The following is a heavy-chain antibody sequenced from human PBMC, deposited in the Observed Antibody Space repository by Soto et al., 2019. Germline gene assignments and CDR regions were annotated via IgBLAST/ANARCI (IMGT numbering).Heavy chain of an antibody. D-gene: IGHD5-18*01. CDR3: VRSKGGYSYGTPFDY. Sequence: PGGSLRLSCAASGFTFSSYWMHWVRQAPGKGLVWVSRINSDGSSTSYADSVKGRFTISRDNAKNSLYLQMNSLRPEDTALYYCVRSKGGYSYGTPFDYWGQGTLVTVSS. CDR1: GFTFSSYW. V-gene: IGHV3-74*01. J-gene: IGHJ4*02. CDR2: INSDGSST.